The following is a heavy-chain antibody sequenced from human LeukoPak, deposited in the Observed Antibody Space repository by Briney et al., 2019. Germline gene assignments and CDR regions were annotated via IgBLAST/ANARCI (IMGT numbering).Heavy chain of an antibody. J-gene: IGHJ6*04. V-gene: IGHV3-49*04. CDR1: GFTFGDYA. Sequence: PGGSLRLSCTASGFTFGDYAMSWVRQAPGKGLEWVGFIRSKAYGGTTEYAASVKGRFTISRDDSKSIAYLQMNSLKTEDTAVYYCTRGRASVASDVWGKGTTVTISS. CDR3: TRGRASVASDV. D-gene: IGHD6-19*01. CDR2: IRSKAYGGTT.